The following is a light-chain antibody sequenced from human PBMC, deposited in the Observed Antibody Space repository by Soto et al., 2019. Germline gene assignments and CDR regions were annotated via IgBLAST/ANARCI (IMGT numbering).Light chain of an antibody. CDR3: QQYYSYST. CDR2: AAS. J-gene: IGKJ3*01. V-gene: IGKV1-9*01. Sequence: IQLTQSPSSLSASVGDRVTITCRASQDISGYVAWYQQRPGRAPQLLIYAASALQTGVPSRFSGSGSGTDFTLTITSLQPEDFGTYYCQQYYSYSTFGPGTKVDIK. CDR1: QDISGY.